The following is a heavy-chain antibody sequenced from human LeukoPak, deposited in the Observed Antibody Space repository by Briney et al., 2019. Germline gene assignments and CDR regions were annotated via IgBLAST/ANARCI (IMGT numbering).Heavy chain of an antibody. CDR1: GFTFSSYA. D-gene: IGHD2-15*01. V-gene: IGHV3-23*01. Sequence: PGGSLRLSCAASGFTFSSYAMSWVRQAPGKGLEWVSAISGSGGSTYYADSVKGRFTISRDNSKNTLYLQMNSLRAEDTAVYYCAKDSRRCSGGSCYYDYYYGMDVWGQGTTVTVSS. J-gene: IGHJ6*02. CDR2: ISGSGGST. CDR3: AKDSRRCSGGSCYYDYYYGMDV.